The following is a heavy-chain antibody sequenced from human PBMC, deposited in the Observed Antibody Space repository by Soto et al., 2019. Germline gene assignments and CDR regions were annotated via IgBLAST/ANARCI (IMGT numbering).Heavy chain of an antibody. CDR2: IIPLFGTT. J-gene: IGHJ2*01. CDR3: ARVSPTGIHYGVNQPSWDFDL. D-gene: IGHD4-17*01. V-gene: IGHV1-69*01. CDR1: GGTFSSYA. Sequence: QVQLVQSGAEVKKPGSSVKVSCKASGGTFSSYAFSWVRQAPGQGLEWMGGIIPLFGTTNYAQKFRGRVTITADESTSTAYMVVSSPRSAAPAVYYCARVSPTGIHYGVNQPSWDFDLRGRGTLVTVSS.